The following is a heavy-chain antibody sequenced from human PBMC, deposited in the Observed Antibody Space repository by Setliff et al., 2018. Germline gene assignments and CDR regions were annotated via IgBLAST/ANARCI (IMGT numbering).Heavy chain of an antibody. J-gene: IGHJ6*03. CDR1: GDSFSDYY. V-gene: IGHV4-38-2*01. Sequence: SETLSLTCAVYGDSFSDYYWGWIRQPPGRGLEWIGIISHSGSTDYNPSLKSRVTISLDKSRNQFSLHLNSVTAADTAVYYCARESYYYYMDVWGKGTTVTVSS. CDR2: ISHSGST. CDR3: ARESYYYYMDV.